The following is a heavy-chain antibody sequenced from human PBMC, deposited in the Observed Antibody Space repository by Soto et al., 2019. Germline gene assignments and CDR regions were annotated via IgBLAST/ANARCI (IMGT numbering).Heavy chain of an antibody. CDR2: ISAYNGNT. J-gene: IGHJ4*02. D-gene: IGHD6-13*01. CDR3: APWDSLAAAGTLQWLASDY. CDR1: GYTFTSYG. Sequence: QVQLVQSGAEVKKPGASVKVSCKASGYTFTSYGISWVRQAPGQGLEWMGWISAYNGNTNYAQKLQGRVTMTTDTSTSTAYMELRSLRSDDTAVYDCAPWDSLAAAGTLQWLASDYWGQGTLVTVSS. V-gene: IGHV1-18*01.